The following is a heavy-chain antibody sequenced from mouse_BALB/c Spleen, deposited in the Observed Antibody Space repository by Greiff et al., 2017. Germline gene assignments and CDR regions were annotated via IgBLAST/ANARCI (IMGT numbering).Heavy chain of an antibody. CDR1: GYTFTDYA. CDR2: ISTYYGDA. CDR3: ARAYYGLYYAMDY. V-gene: IGHV1S137*01. J-gene: IGHJ4*01. D-gene: IGHD2-10*01. Sequence: VQLQQSGAELVRPGVSVKISCQGSGYTFTDYAMHWVKQSHAKSLEWIGVISTYYGDASYNQKFKGKATMTVDKSSSTAYMELARLTSEDSAIYYCARAYYGLYYAMDYWGQGTSVTVSS.